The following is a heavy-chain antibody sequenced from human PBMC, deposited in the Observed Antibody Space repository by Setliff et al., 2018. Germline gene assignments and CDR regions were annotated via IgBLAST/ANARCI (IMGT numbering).Heavy chain of an antibody. CDR3: ARGKTFFGAFIRAFDI. J-gene: IGHJ3*02. V-gene: IGHV4-59*01. D-gene: IGHD3-3*01. Sequence: PSETLSLTCTVSGGSISSYYWSWIRQPPGKGLEWIGYICYSGSTNYNPSLKSRVTISVDTSKNQFSLKLSSVTAADTAVYHCARGKTFFGAFIRAFDIWGQGRMVTVSS. CDR1: GGSISSYY. CDR2: ICYSGST.